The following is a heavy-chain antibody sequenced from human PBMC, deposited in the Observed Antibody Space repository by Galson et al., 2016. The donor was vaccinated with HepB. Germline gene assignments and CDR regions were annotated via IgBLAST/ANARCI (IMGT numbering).Heavy chain of an antibody. CDR1: GFTFSHAW. D-gene: IGHD3-10*01. CDR2: IKSTNEGGTI. J-gene: IGHJ6*02. V-gene: IGHV3-15*07. CDR3: TASGSYFYYYYNAIDV. Sequence: SLRLSCAASGFTFSHAWMNWVRQAPGKGLEWVGRIKSTNEGGTIDYAAPVKGRFTISRDDSRSTLYLQMNSLKTEDTAVYYCTASGSYFYYYYNAIDVWGQGTTVTVSS.